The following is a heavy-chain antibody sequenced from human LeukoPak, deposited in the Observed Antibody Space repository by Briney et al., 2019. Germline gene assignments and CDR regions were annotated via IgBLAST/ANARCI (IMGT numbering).Heavy chain of an antibody. CDR1: GFTFSSYG. V-gene: IGHV3-30*03. Sequence: GGSLRLSCAASGFTFSSYGMHWVRQAPGKGLEWVAVISYDGSNKYYADSVKGRFTISRDNSKNTLYLQMNSLRAEDTAVYYCARGPFIAAAGFESYYFDYWGQGTLVTVSS. CDR2: ISYDGSNK. J-gene: IGHJ4*02. D-gene: IGHD6-13*01. CDR3: ARGPFIAAAGFESYYFDY.